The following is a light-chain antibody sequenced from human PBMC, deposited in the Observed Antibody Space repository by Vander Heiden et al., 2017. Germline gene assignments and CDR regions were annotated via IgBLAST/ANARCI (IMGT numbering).Light chain of an antibody. J-gene: IGKJ2*01. CDR1: QSVRGN. CDR2: GAS. CDR3: QQDNSWPFT. V-gene: IGKV3-15*01. Sequence: VITHSPATLSVSPGERPTLSCRPSQSVRGNLAWYQQKPGQAPRLLIYGASARATGIPARFSGSESGTDFTLTISSLQSEDFAVYYCQQDNSWPFTFGQGTKLEIK.